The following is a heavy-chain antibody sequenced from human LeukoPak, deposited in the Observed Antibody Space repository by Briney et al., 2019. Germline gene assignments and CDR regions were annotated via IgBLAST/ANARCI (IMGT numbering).Heavy chain of an antibody. CDR2: ISSSSSYI. Sequence: PGGSLRLSCAASGFTFSSYSMNWVRQAPGKGLEWVSSISSSSSYIYYADSVKGRFTISRDNAKNSLYLQMNSLRAEDTAVYYCARDHRYSSGWDREGWFDPWGQGTLVTVSS. CDR1: GFTFSSYS. D-gene: IGHD6-19*01. CDR3: ARDHRYSSGWDREGWFDP. J-gene: IGHJ5*02. V-gene: IGHV3-21*01.